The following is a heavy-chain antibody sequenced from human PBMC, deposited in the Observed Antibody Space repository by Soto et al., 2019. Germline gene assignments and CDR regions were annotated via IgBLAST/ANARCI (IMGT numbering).Heavy chain of an antibody. J-gene: IGHJ4*02. CDR2: IYHSGST. Sequence: QVQLQESGPGLVKPSQTLSLSCTVSGGSISSDDYYWSWIRQPPGKGLEWIGYIYHSGSTHYNPSLKSRLTISLDTSKTQFALQLNSVSAADTAVYYCARDRSNSPDFFDYWGQGTLVTVSS. V-gene: IGHV4-30-4*01. D-gene: IGHD6-6*01. CDR3: ARDRSNSPDFFDY. CDR1: GGSISSDDYY.